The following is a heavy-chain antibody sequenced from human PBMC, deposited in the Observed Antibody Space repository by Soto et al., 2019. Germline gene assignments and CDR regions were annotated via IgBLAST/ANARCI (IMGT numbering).Heavy chain of an antibody. CDR3: AREKLRLGELSLRLTQNYYYGMDV. Sequence: PGGSLRLSCAASGFTFSSYGMHWVRQAPGKGLEWVAVIWYDGSNKYYADSVKGRFTISRDNSKNTLYLQMNSLRAEDTAVYYCAREKLRLGELSLRLTQNYYYGMDVWGQGTTVTVSS. CDR1: GFTFSSYG. J-gene: IGHJ6*02. D-gene: IGHD3-16*02. V-gene: IGHV3-33*01. CDR2: IWYDGSNK.